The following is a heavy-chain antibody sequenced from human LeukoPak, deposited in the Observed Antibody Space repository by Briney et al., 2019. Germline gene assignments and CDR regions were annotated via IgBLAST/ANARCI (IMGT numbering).Heavy chain of an antibody. V-gene: IGHV4-59*01. CDR3: ARGALIGYCSGGSCYADAFDI. CDR2: IYYSGST. D-gene: IGHD2-15*01. CDR1: GGSISSYY. Sequence: SETLSLTCTVSGGSISSYYWSWIRQPPGKGLEWIGYIYYSGSTNYNPSLKSRVTISVDTSKNQFSLKLSSVTAADTAVYHCARGALIGYCSGGSCYADAFDIWGQGTMVTVSS. J-gene: IGHJ3*02.